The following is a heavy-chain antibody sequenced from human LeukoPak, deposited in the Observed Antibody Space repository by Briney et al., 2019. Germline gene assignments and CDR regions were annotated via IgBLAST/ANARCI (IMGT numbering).Heavy chain of an antibody. D-gene: IGHD3-10*01. CDR2: IYYSGST. V-gene: IGHV4-59*01. CDR3: ARDAITMVREVTTTEDYYYYGMDV. CDR1: GGSISSYY. Sequence: SETLSLTCTVSGGSISSYYWSWIRQPPGKGLEWIGYIYYSGSTNYNPSLKSRVTISVDTSKNQFSLKLSSVTAADTAVYYCARDAITMVREVTTTEDYYYYGMDVWGQGTTVTVSS. J-gene: IGHJ6*02.